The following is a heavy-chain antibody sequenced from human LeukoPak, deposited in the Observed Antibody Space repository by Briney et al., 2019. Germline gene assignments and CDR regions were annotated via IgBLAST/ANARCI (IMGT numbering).Heavy chain of an antibody. D-gene: IGHD3-22*01. CDR3: ARNYYDTNGYYSGFDY. CDR2: IYSSGSA. CDR1: GGSISSYY. J-gene: IGHJ4*02. V-gene: IGHV4-4*07. Sequence: SETLSLTCIVSGGSISSYYWSWIRQPAGKGLEWIVRIYSSGSANYNPSLKSQVSMSVDTSKNQFSLKLSSVTAADTAVYYCARNYYDTNGYYSGFDYWGQGTLVTVSS.